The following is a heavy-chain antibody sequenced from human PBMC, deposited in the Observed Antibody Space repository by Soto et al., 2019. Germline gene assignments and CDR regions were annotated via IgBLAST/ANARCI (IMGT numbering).Heavy chain of an antibody. D-gene: IGHD3-10*01. Sequence: QITLEESGPAVVKPTQTLTLTCTFSGFSLSNSGESVGWIRQPPGKALEWLGLIYWNGIERYNPSLKRRLSITKDTPKHHVLLTVTDMAPVDTATYFCAHGDPLDVQYCGQGTLVTVSP. V-gene: IGHV2-5*01. J-gene: IGHJ4*02. CDR1: GFSLSNSGES. CDR2: IYWNGIE. CDR3: AHGDPLDVQY.